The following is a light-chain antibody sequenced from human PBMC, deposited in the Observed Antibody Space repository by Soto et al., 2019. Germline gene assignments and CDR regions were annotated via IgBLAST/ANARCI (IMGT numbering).Light chain of an antibody. CDR2: GAS. J-gene: IGKJ1*01. V-gene: IGKV1-39*01. CDR3: QQTYTAPRT. Sequence: DIQMTQSPSSLSASVGDRVTITCRASQSITIYLNWYQQQPGKAPRLLIYGASTLQIGVPSRFSGSGSMTDFTLTISDLQPEDFATYYCQQTYTAPRTFGQGTKVDI. CDR1: QSITIY.